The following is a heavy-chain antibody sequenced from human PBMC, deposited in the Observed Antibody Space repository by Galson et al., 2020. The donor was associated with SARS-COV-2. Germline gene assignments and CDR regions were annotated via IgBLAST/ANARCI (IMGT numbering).Heavy chain of an antibody. CDR1: GFTFSDYY. V-gene: IGHV3-11*06. D-gene: IGHD2-15*01. J-gene: IGHJ1*01. Sequence: SLKISCAASGFTFSDYYMSWIRQAPGQGLEWISYISSSGSYTNYADSVKGRFTISRDNAKNSLYLQMNSLRAEDTALYFCARNGRDCSGGICYGAEYFQYWGQGNPVTVSS. CDR2: ISSSGSYT. CDR3: ARNGRDCSGGICYGAEYFQY.